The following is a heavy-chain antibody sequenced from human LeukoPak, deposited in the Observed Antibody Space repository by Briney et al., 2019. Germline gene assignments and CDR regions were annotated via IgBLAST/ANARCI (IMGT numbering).Heavy chain of an antibody. V-gene: IGHV1-2*02. CDR3: ARSGTAEGLVFDY. D-gene: IGHD7-27*01. CDR1: GYTFTGYY. J-gene: IGHJ4*02. Sequence: ASVKVSCKASGYTFTGYYMHWVRQAPGQGLEWMGWIYRNSDGTNYAQKFQDRVAMTTDTSINTAYMELSRLRSDDTAVYYCARSGTAEGLVFDYWGQGTLVTVSS. CDR2: IYRNSDGT.